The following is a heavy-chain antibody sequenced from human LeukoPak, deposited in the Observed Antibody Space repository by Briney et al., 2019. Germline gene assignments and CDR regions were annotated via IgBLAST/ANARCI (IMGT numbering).Heavy chain of an antibody. Sequence: SETLSLTCAVSGYSISSGYYWGWVRQPPGKELERIGTIYHSGRTYYNPSLQSRITISVDTSKNHFSLKSSSVTAADTAVYYCARGPTYASGSLYTDYWGQGALVTVSS. D-gene: IGHD3-10*01. CDR2: IYHSGRT. V-gene: IGHV4-38-2*01. J-gene: IGHJ4*02. CDR1: GYSISSGYY. CDR3: ARGPTYASGSLYTDY.